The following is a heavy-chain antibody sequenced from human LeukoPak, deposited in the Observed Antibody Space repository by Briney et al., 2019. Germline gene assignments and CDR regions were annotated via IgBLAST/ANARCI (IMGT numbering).Heavy chain of an antibody. Sequence: GGSLRLSCAASGFTFSSYEMNWVRQAPGKGLEWVSYISSSGSTIYYADSVKGRFTISRDNAKNSLYLQMNSLRAEDTAVYYCARVRDRYFEALDYWGQGTLVTVSS. J-gene: IGHJ4*02. CDR2: ISSSGSTI. CDR3: ARVRDRYFEALDY. CDR1: GFTFSSYE. D-gene: IGHD3-9*01. V-gene: IGHV3-48*03.